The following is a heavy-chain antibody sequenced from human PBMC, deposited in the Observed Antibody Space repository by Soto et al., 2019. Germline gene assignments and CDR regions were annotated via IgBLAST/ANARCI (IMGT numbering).Heavy chain of an antibody. CDR3: ARDGRGPDFWSGYYNWFDP. Sequence: SAKVSCKASGGSFSSYAISWVRQAPGQGLEWMGGIIPIFGTANYAQKFQGRVTITADESTSTAYMELSSLRSEDTAVYYCARDGRGPDFWSGYYNWFDPWGQGTTVTVSS. CDR1: GGSFSSYA. CDR2: IIPIFGTA. J-gene: IGHJ5*01. D-gene: IGHD3-3*01. V-gene: IGHV1-69*13.